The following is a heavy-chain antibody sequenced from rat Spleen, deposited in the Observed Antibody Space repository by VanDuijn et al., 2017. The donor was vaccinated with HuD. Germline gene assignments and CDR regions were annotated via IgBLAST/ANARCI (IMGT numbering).Heavy chain of an antibody. Sequence: EVLLVESGGGLVQPGRSMKLSCAASGFTFSNYYMAWVRQAPTKGLEWVASISTGGGNTYYRDSVKGRFTISRDNAKSTLYLQMDSLRSEDTATYYCATDGYDGSYYYGFASWGQGTLVTVSS. D-gene: IGHD1-12*02. J-gene: IGHJ3*01. V-gene: IGHV5-25*01. CDR2: ISTGGGNT. CDR3: ATDGYDGSYYYGFAS. CDR1: GFTFSNYY.